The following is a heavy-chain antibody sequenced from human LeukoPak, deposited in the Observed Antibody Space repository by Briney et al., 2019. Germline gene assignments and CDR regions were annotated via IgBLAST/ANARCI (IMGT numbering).Heavy chain of an antibody. D-gene: IGHD3-10*01. V-gene: IGHV2-5*01. Sequence: SGPTLVKPTQTLTLTCTFSGFSLSTNAVGVGWIRQPPGKALEWLALIYWNDDKRYSPSLKTRLTITKDTSNNKVVLTMTNMDPVDTATYYCAHRENYYTSGSFDYWGQGTLVTASS. CDR3: AHRENYYTSGSFDY. CDR1: GFSLSTNAVG. CDR2: IYWNDDK. J-gene: IGHJ4*02.